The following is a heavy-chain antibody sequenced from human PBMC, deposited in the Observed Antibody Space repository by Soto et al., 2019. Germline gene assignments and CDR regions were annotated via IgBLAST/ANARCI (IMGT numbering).Heavy chain of an antibody. CDR1: GYTFTSYY. CDR2: INPSGGST. D-gene: IGHD3-22*01. Sequence: GASVKVSCKASGYTFTSYYMHWVRQAPGQGLGWMGIINPSGGSTSYAQKFQGRVTMTRDTSTSTVYMELSSLRSEDTAVYYCARDRFYYDSSGYYPQYYFDYWGQGTLVTVSS. CDR3: ARDRFYYDSSGYYPQYYFDY. V-gene: IGHV1-46*01. J-gene: IGHJ4*02.